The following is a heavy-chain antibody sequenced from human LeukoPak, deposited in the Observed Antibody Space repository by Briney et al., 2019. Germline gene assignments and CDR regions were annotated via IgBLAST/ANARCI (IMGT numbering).Heavy chain of an antibody. D-gene: IGHD3-10*01. CDR1: GYSISSGYY. CDR3: ARGSYGAFRFGHLDY. Sequence: SETLSLTCTVSGYSISSGYYWGWIRQPPGKGLEWIGSIYHSGSTYYNPSLKSRVTISVDTSKNQFSLKLSSVTAADTAVYYCARGSYGAFRFGHLDYWGQGALVTVSS. J-gene: IGHJ4*02. CDR2: IYHSGST. V-gene: IGHV4-38-2*02.